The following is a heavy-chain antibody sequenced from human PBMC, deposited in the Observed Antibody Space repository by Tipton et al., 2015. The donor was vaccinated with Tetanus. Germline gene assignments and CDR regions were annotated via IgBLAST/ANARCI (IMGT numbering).Heavy chain of an antibody. J-gene: IGHJ6*02. CDR2: INPSSGGT. CDR3: ARAGYVVVAAIPGYYYGMDV. Sequence: QLVQSGAEVKKPGASVKVSCKASGYTFTGYYMHWVRQAPGQGLQWMGWINPSSGGTNYAQKFQGRVTMTRDTSISTAYMELSRLRSDDTAVYYCARAGYVVVAAIPGYYYGMDVWGQGTTVTVSS. V-gene: IGHV1-2*02. D-gene: IGHD2-15*01. CDR1: GYTFTGYY.